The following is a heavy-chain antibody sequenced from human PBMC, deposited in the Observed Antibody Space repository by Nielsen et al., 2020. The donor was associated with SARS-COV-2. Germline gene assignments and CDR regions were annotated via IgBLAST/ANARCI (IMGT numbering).Heavy chain of an antibody. J-gene: IGHJ4*02. V-gene: IGHV4-59*12. CDR2: IYYSGST. Sequence: WIRQPPGKGLEWIGYIYYSGSTNYNPSLKSRVTISVNTSKNQFSLKLSSVTAADTAVYYCARNAYYDILTGYHRGGNYFDFWGLGTLVTSPQ. CDR3: ARNAYYDILTGYHRGGNYFDF. D-gene: IGHD3-9*01.